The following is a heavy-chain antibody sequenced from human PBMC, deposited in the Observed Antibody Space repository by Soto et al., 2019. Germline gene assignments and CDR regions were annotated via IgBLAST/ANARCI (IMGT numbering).Heavy chain of an antibody. CDR3: ARQTDSYYTFDAFDI. Sequence: ETLSLTCTVSGGSISSYYWSWIRQPQGKGLEWIGYIYYSGSTNYNPSLESRVTISVDTSKNQFSLKLSSVTAADTAVYYCARQTDSYYTFDAFDIWGQGTMVTVSS. CDR2: IYYSGST. CDR1: GGSISSYY. V-gene: IGHV4-59*08. D-gene: IGHD3-22*01. J-gene: IGHJ3*02.